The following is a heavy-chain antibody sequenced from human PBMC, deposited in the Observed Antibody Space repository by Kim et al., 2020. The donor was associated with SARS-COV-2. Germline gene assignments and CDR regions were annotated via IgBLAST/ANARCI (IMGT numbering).Heavy chain of an antibody. V-gene: IGHV4-30-2*04. Sequence: STYDNPALKSRVTISVDTSKNQFSLKLSSVTAADTAVYYCARMVYAVADYWGQGTLVTVSS. J-gene: IGHJ4*02. CDR2: ST. D-gene: IGHD2-8*01. CDR3: ARMVYAVADY.